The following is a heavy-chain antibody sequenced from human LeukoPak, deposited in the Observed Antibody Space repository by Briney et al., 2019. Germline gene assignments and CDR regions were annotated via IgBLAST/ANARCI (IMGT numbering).Heavy chain of an antibody. D-gene: IGHD3-22*01. J-gene: IGHJ3*02. CDR2: ISAYNGNT. Sequence: GASVKVSCKASGYTFTSYGISWVRQAPGQGLEWMGWISAYNGNTNYAQKLQGRVTMTTDTSTSIAYMELRSLRSDDTAVYYCARDQWGYYYDSSGYYSVDAFDIWGQGTMVTVSS. CDR1: GYTFTSYG. CDR3: ARDQWGYYYDSSGYYSVDAFDI. V-gene: IGHV1-18*01.